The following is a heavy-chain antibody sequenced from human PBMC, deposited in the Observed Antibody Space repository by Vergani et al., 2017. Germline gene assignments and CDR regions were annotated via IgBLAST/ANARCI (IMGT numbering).Heavy chain of an antibody. J-gene: IGHJ4*02. CDR2: IRNKAYGGTT. V-gene: IGHV3-49*04. CDR3: SRGRGYSFGYSDY. D-gene: IGHD5-18*01. CDR1: GFSFGDYA. Sequence: EVQLVESGGGLVPPGRSLRLSCAASGFSFGDYAMTWVRQAPGKGLEWVAFIRNKAYGGTTEYAASVKGRFTISRDDSTRLAYLQLSGLKTEDTAVYFCSRGRGYSFGYSDYWGQGTVVTVSS.